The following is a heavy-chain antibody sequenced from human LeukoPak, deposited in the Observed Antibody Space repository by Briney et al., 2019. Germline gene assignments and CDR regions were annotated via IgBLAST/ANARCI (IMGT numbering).Heavy chain of an antibody. CDR1: GGSFSGYY. CDR3: ARLLSSNYYYYYYMDV. Sequence: SSETLFLTCAVYGGSFSGYYWSWIRQPPGKGLEWIGEINHSGSTNYNPSLKSRATISVDTSKNQFSLKLSSVTAADTAVYYCARLLSSNYYYYYYMDVWGKGTTVTVSS. J-gene: IGHJ6*03. CDR2: INHSGST. V-gene: IGHV4-34*01. D-gene: IGHD6-13*01.